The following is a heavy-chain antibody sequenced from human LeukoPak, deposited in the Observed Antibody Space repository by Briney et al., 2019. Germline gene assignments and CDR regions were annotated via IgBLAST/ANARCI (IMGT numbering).Heavy chain of an antibody. Sequence: GASVKVSCKASGGTFSSYAIRWVRQAPGQGLEWTGGIIPILCPANYAQKFQGKVTITAVESTSTDYMLQRSLRSEDTAVDYCARVPSYYDILTGYDWGQGTLVTVSS. D-gene: IGHD3-9*01. CDR1: GGTFSSYA. CDR2: IIPILCPA. CDR3: ARVPSYYDILTGYD. V-gene: IGHV1-69*13. J-gene: IGHJ4*02.